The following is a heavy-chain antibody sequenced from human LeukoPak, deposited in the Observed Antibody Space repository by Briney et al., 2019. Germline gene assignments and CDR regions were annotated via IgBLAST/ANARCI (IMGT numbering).Heavy chain of an antibody. CDR2: ISNSGTYI. Sequence: GGSLRLSCAASGFTFSSYSMNWVRQAPGKGLEWVSSISNSGTYIYYADSVKGRFTISRDNAKNSLYLQMNSLRVEDTAVYYCARDTAVSDFDYWGQGTLVTVSS. V-gene: IGHV3-21*06. D-gene: IGHD5/OR15-5a*01. CDR1: GFTFSSYS. J-gene: IGHJ4*02. CDR3: ARDTAVSDFDY.